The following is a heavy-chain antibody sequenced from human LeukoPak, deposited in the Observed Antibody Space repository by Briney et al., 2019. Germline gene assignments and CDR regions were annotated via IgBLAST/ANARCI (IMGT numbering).Heavy chain of an antibody. D-gene: IGHD6-19*01. Sequence: GGSLRLSCAASGIVFSNTAMNWARQSPGRELEWVSAISGGGERTFYADSVKGRFTISRDNSKNMVYLQMNSLRADGMAIYYCGKDGGQYSSGPEFDPRGQGALVTVSS. CDR1: GIVFSNTA. J-gene: IGHJ5*02. CDR2: ISGGGERT. CDR3: GKDGGQYSSGPEFDP. V-gene: IGHV3-23*01.